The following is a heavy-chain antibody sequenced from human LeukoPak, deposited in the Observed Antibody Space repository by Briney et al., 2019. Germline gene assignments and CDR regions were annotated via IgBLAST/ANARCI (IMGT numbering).Heavy chain of an antibody. Sequence: PSETLSLTCAVYGVSFSGYYWSWIRQPPGKGLEWIGEINHRGSTNHNPSLKSRVTISIDTSKNQFSLNLRSVTAADTAVYYCEGIPTPHSSSSAGDDYWGQGTLATVSS. J-gene: IGHJ4*02. V-gene: IGHV4-34*01. CDR3: EGIPTPHSSSSAGDDY. CDR2: INHRGST. D-gene: IGHD6-6*01. CDR1: GVSFSGYY.